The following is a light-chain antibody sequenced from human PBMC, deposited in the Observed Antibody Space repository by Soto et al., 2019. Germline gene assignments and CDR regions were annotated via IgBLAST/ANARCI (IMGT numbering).Light chain of an antibody. J-gene: IGLJ2*01. CDR3: AAWDVSLVV. CDR2: SDN. CDR1: SSNIGTNT. V-gene: IGLV1-44*01. Sequence: QYVLTQPPSASGTPGQRVTISCSGSSSNIGTNTVIWYQQLPGAAPKLLTYSDNQRPSGVPDRFSGSKSGTSASLAISGLQSEEEADYYCAAWDVSLVVFGGGTKLTVL.